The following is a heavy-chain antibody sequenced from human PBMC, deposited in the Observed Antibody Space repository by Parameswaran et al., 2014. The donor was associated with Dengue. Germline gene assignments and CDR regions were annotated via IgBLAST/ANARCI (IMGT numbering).Heavy chain of an antibody. Sequence: VRQMPGKGLEYVSGISSNGGSTYYAKSMNGRFTISRDNSKNTLYLLMGSLRAEDMAVYYCARVSATVTFDFWGQGTLVTVSS. V-gene: IGHV3-64*01. CDR2: ISSNGGST. J-gene: IGHJ4*02. D-gene: IGHD4-17*01. CDR3: ARVSATVTFDF.